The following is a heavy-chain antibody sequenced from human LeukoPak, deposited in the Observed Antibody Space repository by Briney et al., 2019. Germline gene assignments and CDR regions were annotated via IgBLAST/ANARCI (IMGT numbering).Heavy chain of an antibody. Sequence: SETLSLTCTVSEASISSYYWIWIRQSPGKGPEWIGYIYYSGSTDYNPSLKSRVAMSIDTSRNQFSLKLSSVTAADTAVYYCVRRLDTDYGQYYDSWGQGILVTVSS. CDR2: IYYSGST. CDR3: VRRLDTDYGQYYDS. J-gene: IGHJ4*02. D-gene: IGHD4-17*01. V-gene: IGHV4-59*01. CDR1: EASISSYY.